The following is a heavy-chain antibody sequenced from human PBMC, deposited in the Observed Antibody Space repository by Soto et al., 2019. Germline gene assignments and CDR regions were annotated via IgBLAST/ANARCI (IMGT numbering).Heavy chain of an antibody. D-gene: IGHD1-26*01. CDR3: AKAPDPGSATTSYYGLDV. CDR2: IIPDLGVA. J-gene: IGHJ6*02. CDR1: EGSVTSFI. V-gene: IGHV1-69*04. Sequence: QVQLVQSGAEVKKPGASVKVSCKASEGSVTSFINTCVRQAPGHGLACMGRIIPDLGVANDAQKFKSRVTITADKSTTTAYMELTSLTSEGTAVYYWAKAPDPGSATTSYYGLDVWGRGAKLTVSS.